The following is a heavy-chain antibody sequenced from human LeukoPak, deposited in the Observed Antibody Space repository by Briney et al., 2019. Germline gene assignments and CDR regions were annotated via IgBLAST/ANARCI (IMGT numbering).Heavy chain of an antibody. V-gene: IGHV4-31*03. CDR1: GGSISSGGYY. J-gene: IGHJ4*02. CDR3: AREAYYDSGYFDC. Sequence: PSQTLSLTCTVSGGSISSGGYYWSWIRQHPGKGLEWIGYIYYSGSTYYNPSLKSRVTISVDTSKNQFSLKLSSVTAADTAVYYCAREAYYDSGYFDCWGQGTLVTVSS. CDR2: IYYSGST. D-gene: IGHD3-22*01.